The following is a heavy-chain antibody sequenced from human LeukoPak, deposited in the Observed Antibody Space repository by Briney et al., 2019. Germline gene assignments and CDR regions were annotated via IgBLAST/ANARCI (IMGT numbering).Heavy chain of an antibody. CDR2: ISSSDNTI. CDR1: GFTFSSYE. J-gene: IGHJ4*02. V-gene: IGHV3-48*03. D-gene: IGHD4-23*01. CDR3: VRDYGGSSPFDY. Sequence: GGSLRLSCAASGFTFSSYEMHWVRQAPGKGLEWVSYISSSDNTIYYADSVKGRFTISRDNAKNSLYLQMNSLRAEDTAVYHCVRDYGGSSPFDYWGQGTLVTVSS.